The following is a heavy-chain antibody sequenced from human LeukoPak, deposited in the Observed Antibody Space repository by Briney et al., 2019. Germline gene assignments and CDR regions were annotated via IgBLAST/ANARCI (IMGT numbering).Heavy chain of an antibody. Sequence: SETLSLTCTVSGGSISNYYWSWIRQPPGKGLEWIGHIYYSGATKYNPSLKSRITISVDTSKNQFSLMLSSVTAADTAVYYCARHLTSGDYFDYWGQGTLVTVSS. D-gene: IGHD4-17*01. CDR3: ARHLTSGDYFDY. J-gene: IGHJ4*02. CDR2: IYYSGAT. V-gene: IGHV4-59*08. CDR1: GGSISNYY.